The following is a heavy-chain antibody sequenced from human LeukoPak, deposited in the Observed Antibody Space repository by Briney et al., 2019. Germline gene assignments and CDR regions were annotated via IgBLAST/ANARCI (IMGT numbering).Heavy chain of an antibody. V-gene: IGHV3-48*03. CDR1: GLTFGTYE. CDR2: ISISGSTI. Sequence: PGGSLRLSCAASGLTFGTYEMNWVRQAPGKGLEWVSYISISGSTIYYADSVKGRFTISRDNAKNSLYLQMNSLRAEDTAVYYCARVHYFYGGNSEVYFDYWGQGTLVTVSS. D-gene: IGHD4-23*01. J-gene: IGHJ4*02. CDR3: ARVHYFYGGNSEVYFDY.